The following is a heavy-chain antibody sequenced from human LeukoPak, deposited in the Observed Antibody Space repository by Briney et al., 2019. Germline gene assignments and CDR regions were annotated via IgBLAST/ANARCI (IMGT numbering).Heavy chain of an antibody. Sequence: SVKVSCKASGGTFSSYAISWVRQAPGQGLEWMGGIIPIFGTANYAQKFQGRVTITADESTSTAYMELSSLRSEDTAVYYCARSMVQGVNDRHYYYYYYMDVWGKGTTVTISS. D-gene: IGHD3-10*01. J-gene: IGHJ6*03. CDR1: GGTFSSYA. CDR3: ARSMVQGVNDRHYYYYYYMDV. CDR2: IIPIFGTA. V-gene: IGHV1-69*13.